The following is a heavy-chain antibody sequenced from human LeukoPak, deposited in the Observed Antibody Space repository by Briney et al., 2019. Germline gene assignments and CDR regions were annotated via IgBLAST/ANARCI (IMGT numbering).Heavy chain of an antibody. CDR2: IRTSGST. CDR3: ARWARADSDY. CDR1: GFTFSNYA. D-gene: IGHD3-10*01. V-gene: IGHV3-23*01. J-gene: IGHJ4*02. Sequence: GESLKISCGASGFTFSNYAMSWVRQAPGKGLEWVSAIRTSGSTYYADSVKGRFTISRDNSKNTLYLQMNSLRAEDTAVYYCARWARADSDYWGQGTLVTVSS.